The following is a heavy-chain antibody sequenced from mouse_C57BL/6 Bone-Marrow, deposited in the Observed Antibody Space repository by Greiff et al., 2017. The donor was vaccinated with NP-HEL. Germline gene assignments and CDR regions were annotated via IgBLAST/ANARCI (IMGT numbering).Heavy chain of an antibody. CDR2: IDPETGGT. CDR3: TRRWLPFDY. D-gene: IGHD2-3*01. CDR1: GYTFTDYE. V-gene: IGHV1-15*01. Sequence: VKLQESGAELVRPGASVTLSCKASGYTFTDYEMHWVKQTPVHGLEWIGAIDPETGGTAYNQKFKGKAILTADKSSSTAYMELRSLTSEDSAVYYCTRRWLPFDYWGQGTTLTVSS. J-gene: IGHJ2*01.